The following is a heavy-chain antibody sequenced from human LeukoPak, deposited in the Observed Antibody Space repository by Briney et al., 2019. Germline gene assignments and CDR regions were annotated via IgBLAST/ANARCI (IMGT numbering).Heavy chain of an antibody. CDR1: GFTVSSNY. D-gene: IGHD3-10*01. V-gene: IGHV3-66*01. J-gene: IGHJ4*02. CDR2: IYSGGST. CDR3: ARGGVDYYGSGTYYLMYYFDN. Sequence: SGGSLRLSCAASGFTVSSNYMSWVRQAPGKGLEWVSVIYSGGSTYYADSVKGRFTISRDNSKNTLYLQMNSLRAEDTAVYFCARGGVDYYGSGTYYLMYYFDNWGQGALVTVSS.